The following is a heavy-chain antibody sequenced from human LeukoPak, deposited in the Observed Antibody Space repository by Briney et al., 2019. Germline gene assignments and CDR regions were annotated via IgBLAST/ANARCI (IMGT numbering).Heavy chain of an antibody. D-gene: IGHD3-10*01. V-gene: IGHV3-23*05. Sequence: PGGSLRLSCSGSGFNFTMYAMSWVRQVPGKGLEWVSALHNSDGSRYYNDSVKGRFTIFSDNSKNTLYLQMDILRAEDTGEYFCAKGGITLVRGGPFDLWGQGALVTVAA. CDR3: AKGGITLVRGGPFDL. CDR2: LHNSDGSR. J-gene: IGHJ4*02. CDR1: GFNFTMYA.